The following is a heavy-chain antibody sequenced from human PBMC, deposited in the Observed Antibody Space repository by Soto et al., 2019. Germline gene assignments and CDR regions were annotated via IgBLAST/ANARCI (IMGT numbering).Heavy chain of an antibody. Sequence: SVKVFSKASGFTFPSSAMQWVRQPRGQRLEWIGWIVVGSGNTNYAQKFQERVTITRDMSTSTAYMELSSMSSEDTAVYYCAAERAMVRGVYDAFYIWGEGTMVTVSS. CDR3: AAERAMVRGVYDAFYI. CDR2: IVVGSGNT. V-gene: IGHV1-58*02. D-gene: IGHD3-10*01. J-gene: IGHJ3*02. CDR1: GFTFPSSA.